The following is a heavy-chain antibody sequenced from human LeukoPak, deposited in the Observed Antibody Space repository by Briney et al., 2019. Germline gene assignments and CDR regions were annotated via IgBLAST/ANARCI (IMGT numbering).Heavy chain of an antibody. D-gene: IGHD1/OR15-1a*01. CDR1: GGSITDNY. Sequence: SETLSLTCTVSGGSITDNYWAWIRQPPGKALEWIGYVFYTVSTNYNPSLVSRVTISADTSTSQLSLRLTSVTAADTAVYYCARHLHTNKSPSGPVGYWGQGIMVTVSS. V-gene: IGHV4-59*08. CDR2: VFYTVST. CDR3: ARHLHTNKSPSGPVGY. J-gene: IGHJ4*02.